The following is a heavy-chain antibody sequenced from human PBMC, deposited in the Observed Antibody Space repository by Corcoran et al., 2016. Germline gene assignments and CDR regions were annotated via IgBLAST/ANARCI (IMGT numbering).Heavy chain of an antibody. CDR1: GGTFSSYA. CDR3: AGGKGAVRSISFDY. J-gene: IGHJ4*02. Sequence: QVQLVQSGAEVKQPGSSVKVSCKASGGTFSSYAINWVRQAPGQGLEWMGGIIPIFGTANYAQNFQGRVTINEDESTSTAYMELSSLRSEDTAVYYCAGGKGAVRSISFDYWGQGTLVTVSS. D-gene: IGHD2-2*01. V-gene: IGHV1-69*01. CDR2: IIPIFGTA.